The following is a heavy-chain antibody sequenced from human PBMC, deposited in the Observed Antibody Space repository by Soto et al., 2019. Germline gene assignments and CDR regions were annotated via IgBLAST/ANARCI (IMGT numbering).Heavy chain of an antibody. CDR3: ARYPLT. J-gene: IGHJ4*02. CDR1: GGSISSGGYY. V-gene: IGHV4-31*01. Sequence: QVQLQESGPGLVKPSQTLSLTCTVSGGSISSGGYYWSWIRQHPGKGLEWIGYISDSGSTYSNPSLESLVTLSVDTSKYQFSLKLISIPAAYTPVDYIARYPLTWGQGTLATVSS. CDR2: ISDSGST.